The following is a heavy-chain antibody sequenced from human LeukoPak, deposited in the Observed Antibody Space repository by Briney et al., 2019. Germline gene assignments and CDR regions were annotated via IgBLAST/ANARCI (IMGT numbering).Heavy chain of an antibody. CDR2: ISSRGGST. J-gene: IGHJ4*02. V-gene: IGHV3-64D*06. CDR1: GFTFSSYA. D-gene: IGHD6-19*01. CDR3: VKVVISGWYLPFDY. Sequence: PGGSLRLSCSASGFTFSSYAMHWVRQAPGKGLEYVSAISSRGGSTYYADSVKGRFTISRDNSKNTLYLQMSSLRAEDTAVYYCVKVVISGWYLPFDYWGQGTLVTVSS.